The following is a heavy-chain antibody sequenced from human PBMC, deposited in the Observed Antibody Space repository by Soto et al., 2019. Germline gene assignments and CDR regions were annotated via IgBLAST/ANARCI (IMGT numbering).Heavy chain of an antibody. CDR1: VFTFSAYT. D-gene: IGHD2-15*01. J-gene: IGHJ4*02. CDR3: VKDTPAWSQAGGYAY. CDR2: IGVVDMSR. Sequence: GSLRVACVEPVFTFSAYTMGWVRQPPGQGLEWVSRIGVVDMSRYYADSVKGRFSISRDNSENTVYLQMNGLRAADTAAYYCVKDTPAWSQAGGYAYWGQGVQVSVSS. V-gene: IGHV3-23*01.